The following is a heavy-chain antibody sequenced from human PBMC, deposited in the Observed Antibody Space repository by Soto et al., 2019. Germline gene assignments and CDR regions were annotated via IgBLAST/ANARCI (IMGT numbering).Heavy chain of an antibody. Sequence: LSLPCTVSGGPIRVSGYYWGWIRQAPGKGLEWIGSTYYSGSTYYNPSLESRVTISVDTSKNHFSLELTSVTAADTAVYFCARQSGSGSYFGRWGQGTRVTVSS. CDR2: TYYSGST. CDR3: ARQSGSGSYFGR. V-gene: IGHV4-39*01. J-gene: IGHJ4*02. D-gene: IGHD5-12*01. CDR1: GGPIRVSGYY.